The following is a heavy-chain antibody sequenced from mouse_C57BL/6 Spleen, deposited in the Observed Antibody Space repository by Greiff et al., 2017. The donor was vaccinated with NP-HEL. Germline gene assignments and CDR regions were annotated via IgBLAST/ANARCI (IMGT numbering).Heavy chain of an antibody. J-gene: IGHJ2*01. D-gene: IGHD3-2*01. CDR1: GYTFTSYW. CDR2: IDPSDSET. V-gene: IGHV1-52*01. CDR3: ARQRTALDY. Sequence: QVQLKQPGAELVRPGSSVKLSCKASGYTFTSYWMHWVKQRPIQGLEWIGNIDPSDSETHYNQKFKDKATLTVDKSSSTAYMQLSSLTSEDSAVYYCARQRTALDYWGQGTTLTVSS.